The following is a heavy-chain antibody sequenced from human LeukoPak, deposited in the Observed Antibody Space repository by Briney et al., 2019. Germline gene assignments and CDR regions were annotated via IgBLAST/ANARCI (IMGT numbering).Heavy chain of an antibody. V-gene: IGHV4-59*08. CDR1: GDSIGTYH. Sequence: SSETLSLTCTVSGDSIGTYHWTWIRQPPGRGLEWIGYVYYTGSTNYNPSLKTRVTISLDTPNNQFSLRLNSVTAADTAIYYCATYTRHCSGATCYSIDYWGQGTLVTVSS. J-gene: IGHJ4*02. CDR2: VYYTGST. D-gene: IGHD2-15*01. CDR3: ATYTRHCSGATCYSIDY.